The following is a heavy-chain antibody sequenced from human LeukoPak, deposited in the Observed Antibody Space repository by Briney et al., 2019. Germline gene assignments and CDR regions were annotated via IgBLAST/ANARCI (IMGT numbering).Heavy chain of an antibody. J-gene: IGHJ4*02. D-gene: IGHD5-18*01. Sequence: VGSLRLSCAASGFTFSSYGMHWVRQAPGKGLEWVAVIWYDGSNKYYADSVKGRFTISRGNSKNTLYLQMNSLRAEDTAVYYCAKAQDTAMALDYWGQGTLVTVSS. CDR2: IWYDGSNK. CDR1: GFTFSSYG. CDR3: AKAQDTAMALDY. V-gene: IGHV3-33*06.